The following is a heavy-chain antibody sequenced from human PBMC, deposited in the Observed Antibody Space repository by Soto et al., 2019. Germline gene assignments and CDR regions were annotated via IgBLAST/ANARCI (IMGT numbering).Heavy chain of an antibody. CDR3: AHKGYGDYPLDY. V-gene: IGHV2-5*02. CDR2: IYWDDSK. CDR1: GFSLSTSGVG. Sequence: QITLKESGPTLVKPTQTLTLTCTFSGFSLSTSGVGVGWIRQPPRKALEWLEVIYWDDSKHYTPFLETRLTITKDTSKNQVVLTMTNMDPVDTATYYCAHKGYGDYPLDYWGQGTLVTVSS. J-gene: IGHJ4*02. D-gene: IGHD4-17*01.